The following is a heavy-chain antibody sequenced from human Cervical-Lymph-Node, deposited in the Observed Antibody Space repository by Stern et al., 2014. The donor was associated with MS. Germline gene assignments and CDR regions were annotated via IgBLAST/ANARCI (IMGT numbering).Heavy chain of an antibody. CDR2: IYPYDSDT. CDR1: GYSFTIYY. V-gene: IGHV5-51*01. Sequence: VQLVQSGAEVKKPGESLKISCKLSGYSFTIYYIAWVRQMPGKRLGWMGVIYPYDSDTTYSPSFQGQVAISADKSITTAYLQWSSLRASDTAMYYCARHVQGFDYWGQGTLVTVSS. J-gene: IGHJ4*02. CDR3: ARHVQGFDY.